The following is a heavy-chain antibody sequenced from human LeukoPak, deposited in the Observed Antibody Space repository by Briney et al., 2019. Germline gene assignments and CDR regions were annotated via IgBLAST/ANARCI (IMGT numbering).Heavy chain of an antibody. CDR2: INHSGST. D-gene: IGHD5-12*01. J-gene: IGHJ3*02. Sequence: SETLSLTCAVYGGSFTGYYWSWIRQPPGKGLEWIGEINHSGSTYYNPSLKSRVTISVDTSKNQFSLKLSSVTAADTAVYYCARVGGSGYDYDAFDIWGQGTMVTVSS. CDR3: ARVGGSGYDYDAFDI. CDR1: GGSFTGYY. V-gene: IGHV4-34*09.